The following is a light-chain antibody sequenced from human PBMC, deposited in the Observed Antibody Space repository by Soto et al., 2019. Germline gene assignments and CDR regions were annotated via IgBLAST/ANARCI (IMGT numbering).Light chain of an antibody. Sequence: EIVLTQSPGTLSVSPGEGATLSCRAIQRISISYLAWYQQKPGQAPSLLIYGSSTRATGIPDRFSGSGSETDFTLTISILEAEDFAVYYCQQYGDSPWTFGQGTKVEIK. V-gene: IGKV3-20*01. CDR3: QQYGDSPWT. J-gene: IGKJ1*01. CDR2: GSS. CDR1: QRISISY.